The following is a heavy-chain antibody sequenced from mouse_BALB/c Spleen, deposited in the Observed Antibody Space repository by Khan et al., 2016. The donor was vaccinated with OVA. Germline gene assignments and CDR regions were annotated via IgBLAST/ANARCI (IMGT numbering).Heavy chain of an antibody. V-gene: IGHV3-2*02. Sequence: EVQLQESGPGLVKPSQSLSLTCTVTGYSITSEYAWNWIRQFPGNKLEWMGYINYSGDTSKNPSLKGRMSISRDTSKNQFFLQLNSVTTEDTATYYCVRGRTYWGQGTLVTVSA. J-gene: IGHJ3*01. CDR2: INYSGDT. CDR3: VRGRTY. CDR1: GYSITSEYA.